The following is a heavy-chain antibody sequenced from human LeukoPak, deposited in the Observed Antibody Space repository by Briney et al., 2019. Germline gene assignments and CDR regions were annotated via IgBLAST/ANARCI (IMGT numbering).Heavy chain of an antibody. Sequence: PGGSLRLSCAASGFTFSSYEMNWVRQAPGKGLEWVSSISSSSSYIYYADSVKGRFTISRDNAKNSLYLQMNSLRAEDTAVYYCAKVMYYDILTGPSPYDYWGQGTLVTVSS. V-gene: IGHV3-21*01. D-gene: IGHD3-9*01. CDR3: AKVMYYDILTGPSPYDY. CDR1: GFTFSSYE. CDR2: ISSSSSYI. J-gene: IGHJ4*02.